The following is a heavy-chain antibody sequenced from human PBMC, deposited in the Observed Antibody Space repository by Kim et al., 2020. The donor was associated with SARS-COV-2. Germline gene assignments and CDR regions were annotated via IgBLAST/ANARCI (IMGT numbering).Heavy chain of an antibody. V-gene: IGHV5-51*01. CDR2: IFSGDSDT. Sequence: GESLKISCKGSGYTFTSYWIGWVRQMPGRGLEWMGIIFSGDSDTRYSPSFQGQVTISVDKSINTAYLQWSSLKASDPAMYYCARHGPSCGSASYFAYWGQGSLVTVSS. D-gene: IGHD3-10*01. CDR3: ARHGPSCGSASYFAY. J-gene: IGHJ4*02. CDR1: GYTFTSYW.